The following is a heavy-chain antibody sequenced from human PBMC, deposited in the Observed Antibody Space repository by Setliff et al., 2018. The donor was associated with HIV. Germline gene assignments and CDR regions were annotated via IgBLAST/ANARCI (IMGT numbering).Heavy chain of an antibody. J-gene: IGHJ4*02. CDR2: IWYDGSNK. V-gene: IGHV3-33*08. D-gene: IGHD2-2*01. CDR3: ARDSVVGTRGAMSN. CDR1: GFTFSSYG. Sequence: GGSLRLSCAASGFTFSSYGMHWVRQAPGKGLEWVAVIWYDGSNKYYADSVKGRFTISRDNSRNTLYLQMNSLRAEDTAVYYCARDSVVGTRGAMSNWGQGTLVTVSS.